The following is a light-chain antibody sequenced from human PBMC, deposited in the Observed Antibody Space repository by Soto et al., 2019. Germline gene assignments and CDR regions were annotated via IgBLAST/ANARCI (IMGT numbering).Light chain of an antibody. CDR1: SSHVGGYNY. Sequence: QSALTQPRSVSGSPGQSVTISCTGTSSHVGGYNYVSWYQQHPGKAPKLMIYDVNKRPSGVPDRFSGSKSGNTASLTISGLQAEDEADYYCCSYAGRYTWMFGEGTQLTVL. J-gene: IGLJ3*02. V-gene: IGLV2-11*01. CDR2: DVN. CDR3: CSYAGRYTWM.